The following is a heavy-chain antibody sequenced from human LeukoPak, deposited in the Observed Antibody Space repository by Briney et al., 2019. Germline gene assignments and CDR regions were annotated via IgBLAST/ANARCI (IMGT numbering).Heavy chain of an antibody. CDR3: ARLKGVTMVRGAKTWFDP. V-gene: IGHV4-59*10. D-gene: IGHD3-10*01. CDR2: IYTSGST. CDR1: VGSFSGYY. Sequence: SETLSLTCAVYVGSFSGYYWSWIRQPPGKGLEWIGRIYTSGSTNYNPSLKSRVTMSVDTSKNQFSLKMSSVTAADTAVYYCARLKGVTMVRGAKTWFDPWGQGTLVTVSS. J-gene: IGHJ5*02.